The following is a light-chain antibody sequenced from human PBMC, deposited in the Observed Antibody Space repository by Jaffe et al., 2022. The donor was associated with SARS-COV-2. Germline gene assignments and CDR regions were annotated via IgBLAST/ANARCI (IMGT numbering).Light chain of an antibody. CDR2: GAS. CDR1: QSVDSSY. J-gene: IGKJ1*01. Sequence: EVVLTQSPGTLSLSPGERATLSCRASQSVDSSYLAWYQQKPGQAPRLLIYGASSRATGIPDRFSGSGSGTDFTLTISRLEPEDFALYYCQHYGSSPPWTFGQGTKVEIK. CDR3: QHYGSSPPWT. V-gene: IGKV3-20*01.